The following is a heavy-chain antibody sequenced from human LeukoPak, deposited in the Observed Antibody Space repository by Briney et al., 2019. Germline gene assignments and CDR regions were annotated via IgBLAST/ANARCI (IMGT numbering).Heavy chain of an antibody. CDR1: GYSFSSDCY. J-gene: IGHJ4*02. Sequence: PSETLSLTCTVSGYSFSSDCYWGWIRPPPGQGLECIGGIYHSGYTYYYPSLKSRVTISVDTSKNQFSLKLSSVTAADTAVYYCARAPRDTSGYYMRSFDYWGQGTLVTVSS. D-gene: IGHD3-22*01. CDR2: IYHSGYT. CDR3: ARAPRDTSGYYMRSFDY. V-gene: IGHV4-38-2*02.